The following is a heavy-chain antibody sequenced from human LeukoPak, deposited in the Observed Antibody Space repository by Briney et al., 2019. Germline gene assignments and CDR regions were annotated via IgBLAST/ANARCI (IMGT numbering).Heavy chain of an antibody. Sequence: GGSLRLSCAASGFTFSSYAMHWVRQAPGKGLEWVAVISYDGSNKYYADSVKGRFTISRDNAKNRLYLQMNSLRDEDTAVYYCTREGTPSYWYFDLWGRGTLVTVSS. D-gene: IGHD3-10*01. CDR1: GFTFSSYA. J-gene: IGHJ2*01. CDR3: TREGTPSYWYFDL. CDR2: ISYDGSNK. V-gene: IGHV3-30-3*01.